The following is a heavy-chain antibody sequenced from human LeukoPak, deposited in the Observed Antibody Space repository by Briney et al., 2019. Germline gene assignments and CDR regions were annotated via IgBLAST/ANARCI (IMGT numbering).Heavy chain of an antibody. CDR1: GGSISTYY. J-gene: IGHJ4*02. V-gene: IGHV4-4*07. Sequence: KPSETLSLTCTVSGGSISTYYWSWIRQPAGKGLEWIGRIHISGNTDYNPSLESRVTMSVHPSKNQFSLKLTSVTAADTAVYYCAREGSMTARPFVSIDYWGQGTLVTVSS. CDR2: IHISGNT. CDR3: AREGSMTARPFVSIDY. D-gene: IGHD6-6*01.